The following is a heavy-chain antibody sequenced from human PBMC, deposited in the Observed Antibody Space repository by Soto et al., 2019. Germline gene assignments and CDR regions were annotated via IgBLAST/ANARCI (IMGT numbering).Heavy chain of an antibody. D-gene: IGHD3-16*01. J-gene: IGHJ4*02. CDR3: ARRSMILGGYYFDY. CDR2: IYYSGST. Sequence: QVQLQESGPGLVKPSETLSLTCTVSGGSISSYYWSWIRQPPGKGLEWIGYIYYSGSTNYNPSLKRRVTISVDTSKTQFSLKLSSVTAADTAVYYCARRSMILGGYYFDYWGQGTLVTVSS. V-gene: IGHV4-59*08. CDR1: GGSISSYY.